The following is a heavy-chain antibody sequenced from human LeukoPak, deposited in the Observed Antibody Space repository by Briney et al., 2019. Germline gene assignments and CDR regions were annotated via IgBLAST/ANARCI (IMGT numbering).Heavy chain of an antibody. D-gene: IGHD2-8*01. CDR3: AKDRCSNGIGCYYYYMDV. CDR2: IQKDGSNE. J-gene: IGHJ6*03. Sequence: GGSLRLSCAASGFTFSRYGIHWVRQAPGKGLEWVAYIQKDGSNEQYADSVKGRSSISRDSSKNTLYLQMNSLRAEDTAVYYCAKDRCSNGIGCYYYYMDVWGKGTTVTISS. V-gene: IGHV3-30*02. CDR1: GFTFSRYG.